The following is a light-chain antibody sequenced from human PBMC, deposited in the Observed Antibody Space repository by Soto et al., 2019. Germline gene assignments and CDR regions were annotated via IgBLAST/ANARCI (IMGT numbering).Light chain of an antibody. J-gene: IGKJ2*01. CDR3: ERHRTSAYI. CDR1: QTISSW. Sequence: DLKITESRSSLYRGVRQMITITSVASQTISSWLAWYQQEPGKAPKLLIYKASTLKSGVPSRFSGSGPGTEFDLALRSLQSYYSATPFCERHRTSAYIFGEGTKVDIK. V-gene: IGKV1-5*03. CDR2: KAS.